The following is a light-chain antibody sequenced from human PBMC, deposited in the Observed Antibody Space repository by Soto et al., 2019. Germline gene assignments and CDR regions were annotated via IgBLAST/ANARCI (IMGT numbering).Light chain of an antibody. CDR3: PQSGCSPT. V-gene: IGKV3-20*01. CDR1: QTVNANL. Sequence: EIVLTQSPGTLSLSPGERATLYCRSSQTVNANLLAWYQQNPGQAPRLLIYGVSNRAPGIPDRFSGTGSGTDITLTISSLEPEDFAVYYWPQSGCSPTFGQGTRVEI. J-gene: IGKJ1*01. CDR2: GVS.